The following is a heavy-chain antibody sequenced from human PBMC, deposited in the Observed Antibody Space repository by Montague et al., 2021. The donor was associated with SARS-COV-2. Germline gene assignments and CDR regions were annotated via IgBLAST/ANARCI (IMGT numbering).Heavy chain of an antibody. D-gene: IGHD2-15*01. CDR1: GGSISSYY. CDR3: ARRSLGYCSGGSCYSGYDY. CDR2: IYYSGST. J-gene: IGHJ4*02. V-gene: IGHV4-59*01. Sequence: SETLSLTCTVSGGSISSYYWSWIRQPPGKGLEWIGYIYYSGSTNXXPPLKSRVTISVATSKNQFSLKLSSVTAADTAAYYCARRSLGYCSGGSCYSGYDYWGQGTLVTVSS.